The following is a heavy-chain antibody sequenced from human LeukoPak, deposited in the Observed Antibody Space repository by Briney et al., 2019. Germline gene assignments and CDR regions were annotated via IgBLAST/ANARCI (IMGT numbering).Heavy chain of an antibody. CDR2: IRYDGSNK. D-gene: IGHD5-18*01. CDR1: GFTFTTYW. CDR3: AKDPGGYSYGYLNFDY. J-gene: IGHJ4*02. Sequence: GGSLRLSCAASGFTFTTYWMTWVRQAPGKGLEWVAFIRYDGSNKYYADSVKGRFTISRDNSKNTLYLQMNSLRAEDTAVYYCAKDPGGYSYGYLNFDYWGQGTLVTVSS. V-gene: IGHV3-30*02.